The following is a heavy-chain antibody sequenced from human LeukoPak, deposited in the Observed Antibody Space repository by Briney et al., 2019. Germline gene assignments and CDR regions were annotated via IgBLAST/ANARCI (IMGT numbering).Heavy chain of an antibody. J-gene: IGHJ4*02. D-gene: IGHD2-15*01. CDR1: GFTFSGYG. Sequence: GGSLRLSCAASGFTFSGYGMNWVRQAPGKGLEWLAGISNGGNEFYADSVKGRFTISRDTSKSTLYLQMISLRAEDTAVYYCARRTWDTRYCSGYSCFPPDYWGQGTLVTVSS. V-gene: IGHV3-30*01. CDR3: ARRTWDTRYCSGYSCFPPDY. CDR2: ISNGGNE.